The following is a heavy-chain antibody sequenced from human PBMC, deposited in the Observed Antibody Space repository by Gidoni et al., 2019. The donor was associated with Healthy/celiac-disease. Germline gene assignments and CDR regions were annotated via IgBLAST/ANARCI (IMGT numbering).Heavy chain of an antibody. D-gene: IGHD6-13*01. CDR1: GFTFSSYA. J-gene: IGHJ3*02. CDR2: ISGSGGST. CDR3: AKTWMGSSTPDAFDI. V-gene: IGHV3-23*01. Sequence: EVQLLESGGGLVQPGGSLRLSCAASGFTFSSYARSWVRPAPGKGLEWVSAISGSGGSTYYADSVKGRFTISRDNSKNTLYLQMNSLRAEDTAVYYCAKTWMGSSTPDAFDIWGQGTMVTVSS.